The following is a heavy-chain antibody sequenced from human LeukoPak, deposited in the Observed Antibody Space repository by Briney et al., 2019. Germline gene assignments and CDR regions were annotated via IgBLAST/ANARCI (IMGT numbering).Heavy chain of an antibody. Sequence: SETLSLTCTVSGGSISSYYWSWIRQPPGKGLEWTGYIYYSGSTNYNPSLKSRVTISVDTSKNQFSLKLSSVTAADTAVYYCARLFEVVDAFDIWGQGTMVTVSS. V-gene: IGHV4-59*01. CDR2: IYYSGST. CDR3: ARLFEVVDAFDI. D-gene: IGHD2-21*01. CDR1: GGSISSYY. J-gene: IGHJ3*02.